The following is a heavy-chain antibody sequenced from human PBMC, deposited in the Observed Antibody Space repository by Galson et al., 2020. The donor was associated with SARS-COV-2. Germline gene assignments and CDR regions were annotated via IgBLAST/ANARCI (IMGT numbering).Heavy chain of an antibody. CDR2: ISYDGSNK. CDR3: ARDLVGATYFDY. Sequence: GESLKISCAASGFTFSSYGMHWVRQAPGKGLEWVAVISYDGSNKYYADSVKGRFTISRDNSKNTLYLQMNSLRAEDTAVYYCARDLVGATYFDYWGQGTLVTVSS. CDR1: GFTFSSYG. D-gene: IGHD1-26*01. J-gene: IGHJ4*02. V-gene: IGHV3-30*03.